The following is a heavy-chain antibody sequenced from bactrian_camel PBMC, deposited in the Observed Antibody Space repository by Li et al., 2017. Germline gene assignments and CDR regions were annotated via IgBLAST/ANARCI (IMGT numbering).Heavy chain of an antibody. J-gene: IGHJ4*01. CDR2: IRRNGDA. Sequence: VQLVESGGGSVQAGGSLRLSCAHSGYPSSRHCMGWFRQAPGKAREGIAGIRRNGDAYYADSVEGRFTISRDSAKNTLYLQMNSLKPEDTAMYCCAAKKGASIRTVLGPESYNYWGQGTQVTVS. CDR3: AAKKGASIRTVLGPESYNY. V-gene: IGHV3S31*01. D-gene: IGHD2*01. CDR1: GYPSSRHC.